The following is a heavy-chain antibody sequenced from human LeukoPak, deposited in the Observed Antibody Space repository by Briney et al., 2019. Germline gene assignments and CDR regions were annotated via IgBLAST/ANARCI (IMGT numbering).Heavy chain of an antibody. CDR3: ARDLTGLQFNY. J-gene: IGHJ4*02. Sequence: GGSLRLSCAASGFTFSSYVMHWVRQAPGKGLEYVSAISSNGGSTYYAKSVKGRFTISRDNSKNTLYLQMGSLRAEDTAVYYCARDLTGLQFNYWGQGTLVTISS. V-gene: IGHV3-64*01. CDR2: ISSNGGST. D-gene: IGHD5-24*01. CDR1: GFTFSSYV.